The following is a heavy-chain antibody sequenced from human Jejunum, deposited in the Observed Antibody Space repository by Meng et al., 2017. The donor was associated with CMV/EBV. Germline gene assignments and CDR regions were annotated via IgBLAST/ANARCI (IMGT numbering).Heavy chain of an antibody. CDR1: GLSVSENY. V-gene: IGHV3-53*01. Sequence: GLSVSENYMSWGRQAPGKGLEWVAGLYTFGTTSYADSVKGRFTFSRDSSKNTLYLQMDSLRAEDTAVYYCAREKFCTPACSSVFDHWGQGTLVTVSS. CDR2: LYTFGTT. CDR3: AREKFCTPACSSVFDH. J-gene: IGHJ4*02. D-gene: IGHD2-8*01.